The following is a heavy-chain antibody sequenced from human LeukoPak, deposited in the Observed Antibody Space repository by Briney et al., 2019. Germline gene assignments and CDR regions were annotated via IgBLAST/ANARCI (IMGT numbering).Heavy chain of an antibody. V-gene: IGHV3-48*03. CDR2: ISSSGSTI. J-gene: IGHJ6*04. CDR3: AELGITMIGGV. Sequence: GTSLRLSCAASGFTFSSYEMNWVRQAPGKGLEWVSYISSSGSTIYYADSVKGRFTISRDNAKNSLYLQMNSLRAEDTAVYYCAELGITMIGGVWGKGTTVTVSS. CDR1: GFTFSSYE. D-gene: IGHD3-10*02.